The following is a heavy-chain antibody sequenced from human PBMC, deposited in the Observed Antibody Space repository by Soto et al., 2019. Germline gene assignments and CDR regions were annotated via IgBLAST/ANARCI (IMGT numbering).Heavy chain of an antibody. V-gene: IGHV1-69*01. J-gene: IGHJ6*02. Sequence: QVQLVQSGAEVKKPGASVKVSCKASGYTFTSYDINWVRQATGQGLEWMGGIIPIFGTANYAQKFQGRVTITADESTSTAYMELSSLRSEDTAVYYCARGGHGGYDPPYYYGMDVWGQGTTVTVSS. D-gene: IGHD5-12*01. CDR2: IIPIFGTA. CDR1: GYTFTSYD. CDR3: ARGGHGGYDPPYYYGMDV.